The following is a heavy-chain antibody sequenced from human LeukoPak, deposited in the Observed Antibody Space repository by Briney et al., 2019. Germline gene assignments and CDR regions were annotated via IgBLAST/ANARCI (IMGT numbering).Heavy chain of an antibody. V-gene: IGHV4-59*01. D-gene: IGHD2-15*01. CDR3: ARGRVAYSAYYFDY. J-gene: IGHJ4*02. CDR1: GDSITNYF. CDR2: IYYTGNT. Sequence: SETLSLTCTVSGDSITNYFWSWIRQPPGKGLEWIGYIYYTGNTNYRPSLKSRVTISVDTSTNQFSLRLRSVTAADTAVYYCARGRVAYSAYYFDYWGRGTLVTVSS.